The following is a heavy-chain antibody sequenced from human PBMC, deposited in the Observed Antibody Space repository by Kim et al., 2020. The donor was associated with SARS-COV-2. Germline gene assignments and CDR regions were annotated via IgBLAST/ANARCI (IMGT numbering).Heavy chain of an antibody. V-gene: IGHV4-31*03. D-gene: IGHD6-19*01. CDR2: IYYSGST. CDR3: ARDGKAVAATDY. J-gene: IGHJ4*02. CDR1: GGSISSGGYY. Sequence: SETLSLTCTVSGGSISSGGYYWSWIRQHPGKGLEWIGYIYYSGSTYYNPSLKSRVTISVDTSKNQFSLKLSSVTAADTAVYYCARDGKAVAATDYWGQGTLVTVSS.